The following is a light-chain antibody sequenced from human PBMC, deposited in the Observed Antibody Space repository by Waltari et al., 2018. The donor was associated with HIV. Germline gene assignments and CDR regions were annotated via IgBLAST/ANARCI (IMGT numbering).Light chain of an antibody. V-gene: IGLV2-23*02. Sequence: QSALSQTASVFGSPGQSVTISCTGTSGDIGNFNLVSWYQQKPGKAPKIIIYEVNKWPSGIPDRFSGAKSGNAASLTISGLRSEDEGDYYCCSYAGNSNWVFGGGTQLTVL. CDR3: CSYAGNSNWV. CDR1: SGDIGNFNL. CDR2: EVN. J-gene: IGLJ3*02.